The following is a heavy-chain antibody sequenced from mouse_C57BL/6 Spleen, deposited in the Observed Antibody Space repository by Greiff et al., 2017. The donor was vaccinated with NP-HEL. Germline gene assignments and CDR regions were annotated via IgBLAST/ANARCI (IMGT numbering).Heavy chain of an antibody. CDR2: IHPNSGST. CDR3: ARFITTVVDAMDY. J-gene: IGHJ4*01. Sequence: QVQLQQSGAELVKPGASVKLSCKASGYTFTSYWMHWVKQRPGQGLEWIGMIHPNSGSTNYNEKFKSKATLTVDKSSSTAYMQLSSLTSEDSAVYYCARFITTVVDAMDYWGQGTSVTVSS. V-gene: IGHV1-64*01. CDR1: GYTFTSYW. D-gene: IGHD1-1*01.